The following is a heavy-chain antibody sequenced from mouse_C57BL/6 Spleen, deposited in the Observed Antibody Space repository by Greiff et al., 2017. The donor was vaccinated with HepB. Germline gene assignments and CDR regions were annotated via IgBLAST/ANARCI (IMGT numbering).Heavy chain of an antibody. V-gene: IGHV5-16*01. CDR3: ARDYYGSKDY. CDR1: GFTFSDYY. Sequence: DVKLVESEGGLVQPGRSMKLSCTASGFTFSDYYMAWVRQVPEKGLEWVANINYDGSSTYYLDSLKSRFIIARDNAKNILYLQMSSLKSEDTAKYYCARDYYGSKDYWGQGTTLTVSS. J-gene: IGHJ2*01. CDR2: INYDGSST. D-gene: IGHD1-1*01.